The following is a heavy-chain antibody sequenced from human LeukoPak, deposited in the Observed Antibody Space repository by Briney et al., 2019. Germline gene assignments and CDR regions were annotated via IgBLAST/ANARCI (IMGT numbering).Heavy chain of an antibody. V-gene: IGHV3-53*01. Sequence: PGGSLRLSCAASGFTVSSNYMSWVRQAPGKGLEWVSVIYSGGSTYYADSVKGRFTISRDNSKNTLYLQMNSLRAEDTAVYYCARVSAGDGFWSGYSYYFDYWGQGTLVTVSS. CDR1: GFTVSSNY. CDR2: IYSGGST. CDR3: ARVSAGDGFWSGYSYYFDY. J-gene: IGHJ4*02. D-gene: IGHD3-3*01.